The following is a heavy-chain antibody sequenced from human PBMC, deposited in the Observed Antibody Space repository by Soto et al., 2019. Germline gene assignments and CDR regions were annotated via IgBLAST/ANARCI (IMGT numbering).Heavy chain of an antibody. V-gene: IGHV3-23*01. CDR3: AKARDQQWVRLPFDY. Sequence: EVQLLESGGGLVQPGGSLRLSCVGSGFFFSSYTMTWVRQAPGKGLEWVSSFSATSENTYYSDSVRGRVTISRDNSKNTLFLQMHSPTAEDTAMYYCAKARDQQWVRLPFDYWGQGILVIVSS. D-gene: IGHD6-19*01. CDR2: FSATSENT. J-gene: IGHJ4*02. CDR1: GFFFSSYT.